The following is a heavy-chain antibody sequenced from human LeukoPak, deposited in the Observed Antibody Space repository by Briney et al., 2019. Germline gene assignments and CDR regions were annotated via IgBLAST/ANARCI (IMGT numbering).Heavy chain of an antibody. CDR2: IYHSGST. V-gene: IGHV4-38-2*02. Sequence: SETLSLTCTVSGYSISSGYYWGWIRQPPGKGLEWIGSIYHSGSTYYNPSLKSRLTMSVDTSKNQFSLKLSSMTAADTAIYYCARDSGTTGEVKFDPWGQGTLVTVSS. CDR1: GYSISSGYY. J-gene: IGHJ5*02. CDR3: ARDSGTTGEVKFDP. D-gene: IGHD3-10*01.